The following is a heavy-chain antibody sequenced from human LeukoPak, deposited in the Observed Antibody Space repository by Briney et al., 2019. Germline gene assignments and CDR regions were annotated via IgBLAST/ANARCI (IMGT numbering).Heavy chain of an antibody. CDR2: IYPSGST. CDR3: ARHGKGVGVTFDWYFDL. Sequence: SETLSLTCAVYGGSFSGYYWSWIRQPPGKGLEWIGYIYPSGSTSYNPSLKSRLTISADMSTNQFSLKLSSVTAADTAVYYCARHGKGVGVTFDWYFDLWGRGTLVTVSS. CDR1: GGSFSGYY. D-gene: IGHD1-26*01. V-gene: IGHV4-4*09. J-gene: IGHJ2*01.